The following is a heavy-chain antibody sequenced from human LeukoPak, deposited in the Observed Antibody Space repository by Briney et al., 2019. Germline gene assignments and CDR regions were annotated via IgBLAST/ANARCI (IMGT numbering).Heavy chain of an antibody. J-gene: IGHJ4*02. Sequence: ASVKVSCKASGFTFTGYYMHWVRQAPGQGLEWMGWMNPNSGNTGYAQKFQGRVTMTRNTSISTAYMELSSLRSEDTAVYYCARGTLDWGQGTLVTVSS. V-gene: IGHV1-8*02. CDR1: GFTFTGYY. CDR3: ARGTLD. CDR2: MNPNSGNT.